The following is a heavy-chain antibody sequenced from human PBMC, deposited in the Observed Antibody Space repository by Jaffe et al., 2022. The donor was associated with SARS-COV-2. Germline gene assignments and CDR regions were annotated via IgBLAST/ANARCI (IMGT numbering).Heavy chain of an antibody. CDR3: ARDLVASFGVVVNDY. V-gene: IGHV3-23*01. J-gene: IGHJ4*02. Sequence: EVQLLESGGGLVQPGGSQRLSCATSGFTFSNYAMSWVRQAPGKGLEWVSGITGSGGSTYYAGSVKGRFTISRDGSKSTLFLQMNRLRAEDTAVYYCARDLVASFGVVVNDYWGQGTLVSVSS. CDR2: ITGSGGST. CDR1: GFTFSNYA. D-gene: IGHD3-3*01.